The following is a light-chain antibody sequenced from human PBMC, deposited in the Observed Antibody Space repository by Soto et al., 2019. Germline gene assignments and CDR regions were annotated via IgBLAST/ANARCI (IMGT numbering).Light chain of an antibody. V-gene: IGLV2-14*01. CDR3: SSYSSTSTLL. CDR2: DVS. J-gene: IGLJ1*01. Sequence: QSVLTQPASVSGSPGQSITISCTGTSSDVGGHKYVSWYQQHPGKAPKLIIYDVSYRFSGVSNRFSGSKSGNTASLTISGLQAEDEADYHCSSYSSTSTLLFXTGTKVTVL. CDR1: SSDVGGHKY.